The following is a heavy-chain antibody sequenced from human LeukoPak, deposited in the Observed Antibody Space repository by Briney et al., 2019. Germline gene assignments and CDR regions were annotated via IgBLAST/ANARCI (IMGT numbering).Heavy chain of an antibody. V-gene: IGHV3-48*03. Sequence: PGGSLRLSCAASGFTFSSYEMNWVRQAPGKGLEWVSYISSSGSTIYYADSVKGRFTISRDNAKNSLYLQMNSLRAEDTAVYYCARAFAMSLFDYWGQGTLVTVSS. CDR3: ARAFAMSLFDY. CDR1: GFTFSSYE. D-gene: IGHD2-2*01. J-gene: IGHJ4*02. CDR2: ISSSGSTI.